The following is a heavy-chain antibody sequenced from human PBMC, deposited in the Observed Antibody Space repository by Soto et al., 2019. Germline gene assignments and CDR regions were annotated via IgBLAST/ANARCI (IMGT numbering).Heavy chain of an antibody. V-gene: IGHV1-2*04. D-gene: IGHD3-22*01. Sequence: ASVTVSCTASGYTFTGYYMHWVRQAPGQGLEWMGWINPNSGGTNYAQKFQGWVTMTRDTSISTAYMELSRLRSDDTAVYYCARAKTYYYDSSGYYFDYWGQGTLVTVSS. CDR1: GYTFTGYY. CDR2: INPNSGGT. J-gene: IGHJ4*02. CDR3: ARAKTYYYDSSGYYFDY.